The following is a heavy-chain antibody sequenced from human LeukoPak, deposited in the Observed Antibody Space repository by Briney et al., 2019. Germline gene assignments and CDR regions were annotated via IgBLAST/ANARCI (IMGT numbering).Heavy chain of an antibody. CDR3: ARHYPGGDYFIDY. J-gene: IGHJ4*02. CDR1: GYSFTSYW. V-gene: IGHV5-51*01. D-gene: IGHD4-17*01. Sequence: LGESLKISCKGPGYSFTSYWIGWVRQMPGKGLEWVGIIYPDDSDTRYSPSFQDQVIISADKSISTAYLQWSSLKASDTAMYYCARHYPGGDYFIDYWGQGTLVTVSS. CDR2: IYPDDSDT.